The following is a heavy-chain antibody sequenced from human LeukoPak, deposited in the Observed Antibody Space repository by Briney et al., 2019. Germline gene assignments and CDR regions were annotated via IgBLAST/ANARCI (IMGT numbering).Heavy chain of an antibody. Sequence: PGGSLRLSCAASGFTFSDYYMSWIRQAPGKGLEWIGSIYYSGSTYYNPSLKSRVTISVDTSKNQFSLKLSSVTAADTAVYYCARLYCSSTSCCFDYWGQGTLVTVSS. D-gene: IGHD2-2*01. CDR3: ARLYCSSTSCCFDY. V-gene: IGHV4-39*01. CDR2: IYYSGST. J-gene: IGHJ4*02. CDR1: GFTFSDYY.